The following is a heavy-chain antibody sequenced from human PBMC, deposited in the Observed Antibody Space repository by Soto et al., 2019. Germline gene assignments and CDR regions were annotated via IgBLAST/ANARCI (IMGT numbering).Heavy chain of an antibody. J-gene: IGHJ4*02. V-gene: IGHV3-23*01. Sequence: GGSLRLSCAASGFTFGNYAMSWVRQAPGRGLEWVSTISGNGAYTYCADSVKGRFTISRDNSKKTLYLQMTGLRAEDTAIYFCAKAIALADFDYWGQGALVTVSS. CDR2: ISGNGAYT. CDR3: AKAIALADFDY. D-gene: IGHD6-19*01. CDR1: GFTFGNYA.